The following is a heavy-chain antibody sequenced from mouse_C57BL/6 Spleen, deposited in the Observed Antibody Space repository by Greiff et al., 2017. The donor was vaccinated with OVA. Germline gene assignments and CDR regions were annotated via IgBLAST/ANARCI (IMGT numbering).Heavy chain of an antibody. Sequence: EVHLVESGEGLVKPGGSLKLSCAASGFTFSSYAMSWVRQTPEKRLEWVAYISSGGDYIYYADTVKGRFTIYRDNARNTLYRQMSSLKSEDTAMYYCTRGNYGYDGDWYFDVWGTGTTVTVSS. CDR2: ISSGGDYI. CDR3: TRGNYGYDGDWYFDV. J-gene: IGHJ1*03. V-gene: IGHV5-9-1*02. CDR1: GFTFSSYA. D-gene: IGHD2-2*01.